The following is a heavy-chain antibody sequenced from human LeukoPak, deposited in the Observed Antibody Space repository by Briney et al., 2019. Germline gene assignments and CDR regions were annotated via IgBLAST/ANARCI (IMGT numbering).Heavy chain of an antibody. V-gene: IGHV1-18*01. CDR2: ISAYNGNT. CDR1: GYTFISYG. D-gene: IGHD3-10*01. CDR3: ARDGPGSYYNYYGMDV. J-gene: IGHJ6*02. Sequence: ASVKVSCKASGYTFISYGISWVRQAPGQGLEWMGWISAYNGNTKYAQKLQGRVTMTTDTSTSTAYMELRSLRSDDTAVYYCARDGPGSYYNYYGMDVWGQGTTVTVSS.